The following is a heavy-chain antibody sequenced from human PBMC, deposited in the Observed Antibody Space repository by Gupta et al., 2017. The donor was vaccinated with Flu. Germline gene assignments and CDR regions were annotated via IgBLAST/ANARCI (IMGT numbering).Heavy chain of an antibody. CDR3: ARERAILRYFDWLPGNWFDP. CDR1: GYTFTSYA. V-gene: IGHV1-3*01. Sequence: QVQLVQSGAEVKKPGASVKVSCKASGYTFTSYAMHWVRQAPGQRLEWMGWINAGNGNTKYSQKFQGRVTITRDTSASTAYMELSSLRSEDTAVYYCARERAILRYFDWLPGNWFDPWGQGTLVTVSS. J-gene: IGHJ5*02. D-gene: IGHD3-9*01. CDR2: INAGNGNT.